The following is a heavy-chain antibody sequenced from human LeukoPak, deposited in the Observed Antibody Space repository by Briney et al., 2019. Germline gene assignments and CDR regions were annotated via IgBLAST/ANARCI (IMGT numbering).Heavy chain of an antibody. Sequence: GGSLRLSCAASGFTFSSYSMNWVRQAPGKGLEWVSYISSSSSTIYYADSVKGRFTISRDNAKNSLYLQMNSLRAEDTAVYYCARSGATESSAFDIWGQGTMVTVSS. J-gene: IGHJ3*02. CDR3: ARSGATESSAFDI. V-gene: IGHV3-48*01. D-gene: IGHD1-26*01. CDR1: GFTFSSYS. CDR2: ISSSSSTI.